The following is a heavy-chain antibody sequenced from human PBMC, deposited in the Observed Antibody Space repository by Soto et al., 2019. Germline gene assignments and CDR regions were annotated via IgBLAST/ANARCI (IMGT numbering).Heavy chain of an antibody. D-gene: IGHD6-19*01. CDR2: ILSDGSKQ. J-gene: IGHJ3*02. V-gene: IGHV3-30*04. CDR3: ARKIAVAGPDALDM. CDR1: GFTFSSYA. Sequence: HPGGSLRLSCAASGFTFSSYAMSWVRQAPGKGLEWMAVILSDGSKQYYAESVKGRFTISRDNYKSTLYLQMNSLRVEETAVYYCARKIAVAGPDALDMWGQGTMVTVS.